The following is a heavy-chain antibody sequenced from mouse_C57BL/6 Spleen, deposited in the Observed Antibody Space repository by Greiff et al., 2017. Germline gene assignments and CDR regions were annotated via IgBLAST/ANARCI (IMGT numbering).Heavy chain of an antibody. CDR1: GFTFTDYY. D-gene: IGHD2-5*01. CDR2: IRNKANGYTT. V-gene: IGHV7-3*01. Sequence: EVKLMESGGGLVQPGGSLSLSCAASGFTFTDYYMSWVRQPPGKALEWLGFIRNKANGYTTEYSASVKGRFTISRDNSQSILYLQMNALRAEDSATYYCARSAYSSVYYFDYWGQGTTLTVSS. J-gene: IGHJ2*01. CDR3: ARSAYSSVYYFDY.